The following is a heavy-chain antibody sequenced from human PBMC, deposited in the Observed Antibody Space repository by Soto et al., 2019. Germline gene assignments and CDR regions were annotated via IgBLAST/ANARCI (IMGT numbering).Heavy chain of an antibody. J-gene: IGHJ4*02. CDR3: ARDRQRGYCTGGSCYSYFDY. CDR1: GGSFSGYY. Sequence: QVHLQQWGAGLLKPSETLSLTCAIYGGSFSGYYWSWIRQPPGMGLEWIGEVDQSGSTNYNPSLKSRVTISGDTSKNQFSLKLNSVTAADTAVYYCARDRQRGYCTGGSCYSYFDYWGQGALVIVSS. D-gene: IGHD2-15*01. V-gene: IGHV4-34*01. CDR2: VDQSGST.